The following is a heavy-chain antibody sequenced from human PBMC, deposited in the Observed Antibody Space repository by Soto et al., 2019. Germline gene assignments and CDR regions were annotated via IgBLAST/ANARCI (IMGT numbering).Heavy chain of an antibody. CDR1: GFTFSSYG. CDR3: AKDDDSSGFPVYYFDY. V-gene: IGHV3-30*18. J-gene: IGHJ4*02. D-gene: IGHD3-22*01. CDR2: ISYDGSNK. Sequence: LRLSCAASGFTFSSYGMHWVRQAPGKGLEWVAVISYDGSNKYYADSVKGRFTISRDNSKNTLYLQMNSPRAEDTAVYYCAKDDDSSGFPVYYFDYWGQGTMVTVYS.